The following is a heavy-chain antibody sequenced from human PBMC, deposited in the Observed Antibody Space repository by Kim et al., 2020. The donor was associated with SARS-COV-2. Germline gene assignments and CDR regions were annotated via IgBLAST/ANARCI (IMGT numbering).Heavy chain of an antibody. V-gene: IGHV3-30-3*01. D-gene: IGHD6-13*01. Sequence: GGSLRLSCAASGFTFSSYAMHWVRQAPGKGLEWVAVISYDGSNKYYADSVKGRFTISRDNSKNTLYLQMNSLRAEDTAVYYCARVGSSSPDWGQGTLVTVSS. CDR1: GFTFSSYA. CDR2: ISYDGSNK. J-gene: IGHJ4*02. CDR3: ARVGSSSPD.